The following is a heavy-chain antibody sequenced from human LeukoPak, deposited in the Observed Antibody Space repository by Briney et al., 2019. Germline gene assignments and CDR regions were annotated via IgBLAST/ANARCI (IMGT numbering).Heavy chain of an antibody. CDR3: ARSRSTSWYYYYYYMDV. CDR2: INHSGST. J-gene: IGHJ6*03. D-gene: IGHD2-2*01. CDR1: GGSFSGYY. V-gene: IGHV4-34*01. Sequence: PSETLCLTCAVHGGSFSGYYFSLIRQPPGNGLAWVGEINHSGSTNYNPSLKSRVTISVDTSKNQFSLKLSSVTAADTAVYYCARSRSTSWYYYYYYMDVWGKGTTVTVSS.